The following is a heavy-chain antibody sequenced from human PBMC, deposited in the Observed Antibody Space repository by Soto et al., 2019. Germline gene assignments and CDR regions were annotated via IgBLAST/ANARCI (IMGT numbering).Heavy chain of an antibody. J-gene: IGHJ4*02. Sequence: QVHLVQSGAEVKKPGASVQVSCKASGYAFTSYGMSWVRQAPGQGLEWIGWISTYKSDTNSAPRLQGRITMTTDTSKMTAYMELRSLTSDDTAVYDCVRDVRASCRGGNCFYLDLWGQGTLVTVSS. V-gene: IGHV1-18*01. CDR2: ISTYKSDT. CDR1: GYAFTSYG. CDR3: VRDVRASCRGGNCFYLDL. D-gene: IGHD2-15*01.